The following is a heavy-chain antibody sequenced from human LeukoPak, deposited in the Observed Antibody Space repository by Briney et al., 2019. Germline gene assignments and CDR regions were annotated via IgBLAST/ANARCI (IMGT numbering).Heavy chain of an antibody. CDR3: AKNYYDSSGYYSWYFDY. J-gene: IGHJ4*02. CDR1: GFTFSRYA. Sequence: GGSLGLSCAASGFTFSRYAVTWVRQAPGKGLEWVSAIYASGGGTFYADSVKGRFTISRDNSKNMLYLQMNSLRAEDTAVYYCAKNYYDSSGYYSWYFDYWGQGTLVTVSS. CDR2: IYASGGGT. D-gene: IGHD3-22*01. V-gene: IGHV3-23*01.